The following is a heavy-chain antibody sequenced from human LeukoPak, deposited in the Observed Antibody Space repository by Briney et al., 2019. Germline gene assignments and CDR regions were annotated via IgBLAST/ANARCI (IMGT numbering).Heavy chain of an antibody. D-gene: IGHD2-8*01. CDR3: ARYAEVYYYVDV. J-gene: IGHJ6*03. Sequence: SETLSLTCAVSGGSISSGGYSWSWIRQPPGKGLEWIGEINHSGSTNYNPSLKSRVTISVDTSKNQFSLKLSSVTAADTAVYYCARYAEVYYYVDVWGTGTTVTVSS. CDR1: GGSISSGGYS. V-gene: IGHV4-30-2*01. CDR2: INHSGST.